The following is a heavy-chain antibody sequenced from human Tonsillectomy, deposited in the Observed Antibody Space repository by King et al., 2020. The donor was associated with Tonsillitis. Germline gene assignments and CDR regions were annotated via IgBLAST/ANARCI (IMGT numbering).Heavy chain of an antibody. Sequence: QLVQSGAEVKKPGASVKVSCKASGYTFTSYGISWVRQAPGQGLEWMGWISAYNGNTNYAQKLQGRVTMTTDTSTSTAYMELRSLRSDDTAVYYCAREGCSGGSCYSDVYYYYGMDVWGQGTTVTVSS. CDR2: ISAYNGNT. CDR3: AREGCSGGSCYSDVYYYYGMDV. D-gene: IGHD2-15*01. CDR1: GYTFTSYG. J-gene: IGHJ6*02. V-gene: IGHV1-18*01.